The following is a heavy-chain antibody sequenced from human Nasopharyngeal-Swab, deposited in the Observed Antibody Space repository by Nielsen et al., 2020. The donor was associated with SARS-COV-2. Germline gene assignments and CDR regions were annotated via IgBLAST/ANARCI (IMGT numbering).Heavy chain of an antibody. CDR1: GSTFSSYA. V-gene: IGHV3-30-3*01. J-gene: IGHJ4*02. CDR3: SRDGVAAAGIDY. CDR2: ISYDGSNK. Sequence: GGSLRLSCAPSGSTFSSYALHWVPQAPGKGLEWVAVISYDGSNKYYADSVKDRFTISRDNSKNTLYLQMNSLRAEDTAVYYCSRDGVAAAGIDYWGQGTLVTVSS. D-gene: IGHD6-13*01.